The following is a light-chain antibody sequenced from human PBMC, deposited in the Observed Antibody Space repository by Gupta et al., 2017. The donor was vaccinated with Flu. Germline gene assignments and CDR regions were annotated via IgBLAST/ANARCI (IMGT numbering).Light chain of an antibody. CDR1: QSLVYVDGNTY. Sequence: VTLGQPASISCRSTQSLVYVDGNTYLNWFHQRPGQSPRRLIYKVSNRDSGVPDRFSGSASGTDFTLKISRVEAEDVGIYYCMQGTHWPYTFGQGTKLEIE. J-gene: IGKJ2*01. CDR2: KVS. V-gene: IGKV2-30*01. CDR3: MQGTHWPYT.